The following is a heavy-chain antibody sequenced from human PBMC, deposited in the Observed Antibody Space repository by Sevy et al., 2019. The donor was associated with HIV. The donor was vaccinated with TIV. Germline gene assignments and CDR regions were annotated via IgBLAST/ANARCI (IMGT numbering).Heavy chain of an antibody. CDR3: AKAGGNSDWYFDP. CDR2: ISGSGTNT. J-gene: IGHJ2*01. CDR1: GFTFSSYA. D-gene: IGHD2-21*02. Sequence: GGSLRLSCAASGFTFSSYAMTWVRQAPGKGLEWVSAISGSGTNTYYADSVKGRFTISRDNSKNTLYLQMNSLSTEDTAIYYCAKAGGNSDWYFDPWGRGTLVTVSS. V-gene: IGHV3-23*01.